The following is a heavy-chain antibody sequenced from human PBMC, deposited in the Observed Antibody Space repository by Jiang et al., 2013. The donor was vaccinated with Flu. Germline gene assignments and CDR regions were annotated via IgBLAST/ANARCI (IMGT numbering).Heavy chain of an antibody. Sequence: LVQPGGSLRLSCAASGFTFSSYAMHWVRQAPGKGLEYVSAISSNGGSTYYANSVKGRFTISRDNSKNTLYLQMGSLRAEDMAVYYCARDFVDTAMVNPYYYYYYGMDVWGQGTTVTVSS. D-gene: IGHD5-18*01. CDR3: ARDFVDTAMVNPYYYYYYGMDV. CDR2: ISSNGGST. V-gene: IGHV3-64*01. CDR1: GFTFSSYA. J-gene: IGHJ6*02.